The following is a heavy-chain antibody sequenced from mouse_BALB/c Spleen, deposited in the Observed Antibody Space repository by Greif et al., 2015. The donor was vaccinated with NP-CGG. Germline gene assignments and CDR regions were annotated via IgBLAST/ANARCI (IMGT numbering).Heavy chain of an antibody. J-gene: IGHJ2*01. CDR1: GFTFSNYW. Sequence: EVKLQESGGGLVQPGGSMKLSCVASGFTFSNYWMNWVRQSPEKGLEWVAEIGLKSNNYATHYAESVKGRFTISRDDSKSSVYLQMNNLRAEDTGIYYCRGGDFYFDYWGQGTTLTVSS. CDR3: RGGDFYFDY. V-gene: IGHV6-6*02. CDR2: IGLKSNNYAT.